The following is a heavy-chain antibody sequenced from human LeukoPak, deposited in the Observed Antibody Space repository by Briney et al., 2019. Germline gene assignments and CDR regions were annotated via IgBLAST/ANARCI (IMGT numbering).Heavy chain of an antibody. Sequence: PGGSLRLSCAASGFTFSSYAMHWVRQAPGKGLEYVSAISSNGGSTYYANSVKGRFTISRDNSKNTLYLQMGSLRAEDMAVYYCARAGIEMAITYYFDYWGQGTLVTVSS. D-gene: IGHD5-24*01. CDR1: GFTFSSYA. CDR3: ARAGIEMAITYYFDY. V-gene: IGHV3-64*01. J-gene: IGHJ4*02. CDR2: ISSNGGST.